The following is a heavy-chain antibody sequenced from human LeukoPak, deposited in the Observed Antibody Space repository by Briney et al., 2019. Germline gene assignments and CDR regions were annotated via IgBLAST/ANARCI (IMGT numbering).Heavy chain of an antibody. D-gene: IGHD4-17*01. V-gene: IGHV4-34*01. CDR1: GGSFSGYY. CDR2: INHSGGT. CDR3: ARGRNDCGVSFFDY. Sequence: SETLSLTCAVYGGSFSGYYWIYIRQPPGKGLEWIGEINHSGGTNYNPSLKSRVTISLDTSRNRFSLNLSSVTAADTAVYYCARGRNDCGVSFFDYWGQGTLVTVSS. J-gene: IGHJ4*02.